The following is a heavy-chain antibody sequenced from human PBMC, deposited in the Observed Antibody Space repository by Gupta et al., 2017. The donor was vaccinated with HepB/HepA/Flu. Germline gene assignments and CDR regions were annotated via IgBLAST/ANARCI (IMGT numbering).Heavy chain of an antibody. V-gene: IGHV4-34*01. CDR2: GST. CDR3: ARAAYDSRGYYSAY. Sequence: GSTNYNPSLKSRVIMSVDTSKKQFFLKLTSVTAADTAVYYCARAAYDSRGYYSAYWGQGALVTVSS. D-gene: IGHD3-22*01. J-gene: IGHJ4*02.